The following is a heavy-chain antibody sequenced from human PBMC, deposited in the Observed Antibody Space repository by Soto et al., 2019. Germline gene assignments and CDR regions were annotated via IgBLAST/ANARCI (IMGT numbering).Heavy chain of an antibody. CDR2: ISSSGSTI. CDR3: ARVYSIAARLYYFYYMDV. V-gene: IGHV3-11*01. D-gene: IGHD6-6*01. J-gene: IGHJ6*03. CDR1: EFTFSDYY. Sequence: GGSLRLSCAASEFTFSDYYMTWILQAPGKGLECVSYISSSGSTIYYADSVKGRFTISRDNAKNSLYLQMNSLRAEDTAVYYCARVYSIAARLYYFYYMDVWGKGTTVTVSS.